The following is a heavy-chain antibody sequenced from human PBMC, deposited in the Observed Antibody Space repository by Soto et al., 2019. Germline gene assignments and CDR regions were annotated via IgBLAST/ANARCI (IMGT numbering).Heavy chain of an antibody. CDR1: GYIFTTYC. CDR2: IHPGDSGA. J-gene: IGHJ5*02. CDR3: ARRGHYGDYWWFDP. V-gene: IGHV5-51*01. D-gene: IGHD4-17*01. Sequence: PGESLKISCKGSGYIFTTYCIGWGRQMPGKGLEWMGLIHPGDSGAKYSPSFQGHVTISVDSSINTAYLQWGSLKASDAAIYYCARRGHYGDYWWFDPWGQGTPVTVSS.